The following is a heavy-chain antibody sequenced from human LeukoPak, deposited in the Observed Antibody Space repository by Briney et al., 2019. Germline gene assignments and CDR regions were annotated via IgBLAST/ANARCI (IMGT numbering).Heavy chain of an antibody. D-gene: IGHD2-2*01. J-gene: IGHJ4*02. CDR2: ISGSGGST. Sequence: SGGPLRLSCAASGFTFSSYAMSWVRQAPGKGLEWVSAISGSGGSTYYADSVKGRFTISRDNSKNTLYLQMNSLRAEDTAVYYCARRYCSSTSCVFDYWGQGTLVTVSS. CDR1: GFTFSSYA. CDR3: ARRYCSSTSCVFDY. V-gene: IGHV3-23*01.